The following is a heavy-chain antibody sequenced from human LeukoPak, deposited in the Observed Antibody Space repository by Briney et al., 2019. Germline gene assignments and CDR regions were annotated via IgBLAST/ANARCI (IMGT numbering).Heavy chain of an antibody. D-gene: IGHD2-21*02. Sequence: PGGSLRTSCAASGFNFNAYAMTWVRQAPGKGLEWVSSISKNGKTTFYKDSVKGRFTISRDNSKDTLHLQMDRLRAEDTALYFCAKDHDNTDYYYYFDSWGPGTLVTVSS. J-gene: IGHJ4*02. V-gene: IGHV3-23*01. CDR3: AKDHDNTDYYYYFDS. CDR2: ISKNGKTT. CDR1: GFNFNAYA.